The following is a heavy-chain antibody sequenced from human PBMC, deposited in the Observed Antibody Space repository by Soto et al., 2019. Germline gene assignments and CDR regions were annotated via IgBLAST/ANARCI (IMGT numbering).Heavy chain of an antibody. D-gene: IGHD6-25*01. CDR2: VNPSGGST. CDR1: GYTFTSYF. CDR3: ARDRDGRAASDY. J-gene: IGHJ4*02. Sequence: ASVKVSCKASGYTFTSYFIHWVRQAPGQGLEWMGIVNPSGGSTTYAQKFQGRVTMTRDTSTSTVYMELSSPTSEDTAMYYCARDRDGRAASDYWGQGTLVTVSS. V-gene: IGHV1-46*01.